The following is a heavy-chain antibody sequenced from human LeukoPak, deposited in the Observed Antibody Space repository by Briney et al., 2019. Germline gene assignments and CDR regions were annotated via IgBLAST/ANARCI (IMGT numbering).Heavy chain of an antibody. J-gene: IGHJ6*02. CDR2: ISSSGSTI. D-gene: IGHD4-23*01. Sequence: GGSLRLSCAASGFTFSDYYMSWIRQAPGKGLEWVSYISSSGSTIYYADSVKGRFTISRDNAKNSLYLQMNSLRAEDTAVYYCAREGYTVATDYYGMDVWGQGTTVTVSS. CDR1: GFTFSDYY. V-gene: IGHV3-11*04. CDR3: AREGYTVATDYYGMDV.